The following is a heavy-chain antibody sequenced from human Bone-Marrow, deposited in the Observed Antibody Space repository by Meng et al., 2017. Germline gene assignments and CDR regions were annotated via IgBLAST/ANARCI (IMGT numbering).Heavy chain of an antibody. CDR2: IYYSGST. D-gene: IGHD6-13*01. V-gene: IGHV4-39*07. J-gene: IGHJ2*01. CDR3: ASQNSSSWYNWYFDL. Sequence: SETLSLTCTVSGGSISSSSYYWGWIRQPPGKGLEWIGSIYYSGSTYYNPSLKSRVTISVDTSKNQFSLKLSSVTAADTAVYYCASQNSSSWYNWYFDLWGRGTLVTVSS. CDR1: GGSISSSSYY.